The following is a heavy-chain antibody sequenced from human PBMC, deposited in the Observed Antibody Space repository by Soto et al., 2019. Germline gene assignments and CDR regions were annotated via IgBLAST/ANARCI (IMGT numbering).Heavy chain of an antibody. CDR3: ARDGRYGGITFDY. Sequence: EVQLVESGGGLVQPGGSLRLSCAASGFTFSSYWMSWVRQAPGKGLEWVANIKQDGSEKYYVDSVKGRFTISRDNAKNALYLQMNSLRAEDTAVYYCARDGRYGGITFDYWGQGTLVTVSS. D-gene: IGHD6-19*01. J-gene: IGHJ4*02. V-gene: IGHV3-7*01. CDR2: IKQDGSEK. CDR1: GFTFSSYW.